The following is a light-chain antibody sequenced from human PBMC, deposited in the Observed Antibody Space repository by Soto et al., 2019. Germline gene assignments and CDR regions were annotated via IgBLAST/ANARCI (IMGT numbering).Light chain of an antibody. CDR1: SSDVGSYNF. V-gene: IGLV2-14*01. CDR2: EVS. Sequence: QSALTQPASVSGSPGQSITISCTGTSSDVGSYNFVSWYQQHPGKAPRLIIYEVSNRPSGVSNRFSASKSGNTASLTISGLQAADEAYYHCSSYSGSTAFYVFGTGTKLTVL. J-gene: IGLJ1*01. CDR3: SSYSGSTAFYV.